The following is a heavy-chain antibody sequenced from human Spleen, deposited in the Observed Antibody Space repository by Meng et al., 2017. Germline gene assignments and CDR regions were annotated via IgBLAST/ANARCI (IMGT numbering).Heavy chain of an antibody. D-gene: IGHD3-22*01. CDR1: GFTFSNAW. Sequence: EVQLVESGGGLVKPGGSLRLSCAASGFTFSNAWMSWVRQAPGKGLEWVGRISSKADGGTTEYGAPVKGRFTISRDDSKSTLYLQMNSLKTEDTAVYYCNCYDSSGLWGQGTLVTVSS. V-gene: IGHV3-15*01. J-gene: IGHJ4*02. CDR2: ISSKADGGTT. CDR3: NCYDSSGL.